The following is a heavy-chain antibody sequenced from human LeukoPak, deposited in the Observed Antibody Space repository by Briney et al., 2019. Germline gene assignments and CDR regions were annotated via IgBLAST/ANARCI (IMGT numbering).Heavy chain of an antibody. Sequence: GGSLRLSCAASGFTVSGNYMSWVRQAPGKGLEWVSVIYSGGSTYYADSVKGRFTISRDNSKNTLYLQMNSLRAEDTAVYYCARENDLTQNYYYYYGMDVWGQGTTVTVSS. CDR1: GFTVSGNY. D-gene: IGHD3/OR15-3a*01. J-gene: IGHJ6*02. CDR2: IYSGGST. V-gene: IGHV3-66*01. CDR3: ARENDLTQNYYYYYGMDV.